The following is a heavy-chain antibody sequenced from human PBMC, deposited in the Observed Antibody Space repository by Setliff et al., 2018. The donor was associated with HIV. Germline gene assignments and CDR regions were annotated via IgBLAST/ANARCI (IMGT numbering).Heavy chain of an antibody. D-gene: IGHD5-12*01. Sequence: GESLKISCAASGSTFSSYGIHWVRQAPGKGLEWVAFIRYTGSNKYYADSVMGRFTISRDNSKNTLYLQMNSLRAEDTAVYYCAKGVRVALNYYYGMDVWGQGTTVTVSS. CDR3: AKGVRVALNYYYGMDV. CDR1: GSTFSSYG. J-gene: IGHJ6*02. CDR2: IRYTGSNK. V-gene: IGHV3-30*02.